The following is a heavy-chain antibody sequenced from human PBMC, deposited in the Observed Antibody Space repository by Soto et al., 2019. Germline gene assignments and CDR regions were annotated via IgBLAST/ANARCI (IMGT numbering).Heavy chain of an antibody. CDR2: ISSSSSYI. J-gene: IGHJ3*02. D-gene: IGHD1-26*01. CDR3: SSTGATKLKFAFDI. V-gene: IGHV3-21*01. CDR1: GFTFSSYS. Sequence: GGSLRLSCAASGFTFSSYSMNWVRQAPGNGLEWVSSISSSSSYIYYADSVKGRFTISRDNAKNSLYLQMNSLRAEDTAVYYCSSTGATKLKFAFDIWGQGTMVTVSS.